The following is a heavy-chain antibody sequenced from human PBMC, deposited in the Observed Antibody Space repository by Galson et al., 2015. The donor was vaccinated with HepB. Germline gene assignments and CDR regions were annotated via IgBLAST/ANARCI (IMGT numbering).Heavy chain of an antibody. J-gene: IGHJ4*02. CDR2: ISTYNGNT. CDR3: AREEYDSSVHFDY. V-gene: IGHV1-18*01. D-gene: IGHD3-22*01. Sequence: SVKVSCKASGYTFLSYGISWVRQAPGQGLEWMGWISTYNGNTNYAQNLQGRVTMTTDTSTTTVYMELRSLRSDDTAVYYRAREEYDSSVHFDYWGQGTLVTVSS. CDR1: GYTFLSYG.